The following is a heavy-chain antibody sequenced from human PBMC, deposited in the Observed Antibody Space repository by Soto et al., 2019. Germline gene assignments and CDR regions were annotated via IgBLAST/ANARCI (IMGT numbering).Heavy chain of an antibody. J-gene: IGHJ4*02. CDR2: MNPNSGNT. D-gene: IGHD6-13*01. Sequence: GASVKVSCKASGYTFTSYDINWVRQATGQGPEWMGWMNPNSGNTGYAQKFQGRVTMTRNTSISTAYMELSSLRSEDTAVYYCAREHSSSWRFDYWGQGTLVTVSS. V-gene: IGHV1-8*01. CDR3: AREHSSSWRFDY. CDR1: GYTFTSYD.